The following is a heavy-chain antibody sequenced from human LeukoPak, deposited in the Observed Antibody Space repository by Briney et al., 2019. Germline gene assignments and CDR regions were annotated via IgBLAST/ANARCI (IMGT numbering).Heavy chain of an antibody. CDR1: GGSISSGGYY. CDR2: IYYSGST. Sequence: SETLSLTCTVSGGSISSGGYYWGWIRQPPGKGLEWIGSIYYSGSTYYNPSLKSRVTISVDTSKNQFSLKLSSVTAADTAVYYCARDIPDYDILTGYYGGYYYYMTSGAKGPRSPSP. V-gene: IGHV4-39*07. J-gene: IGHJ6*03. D-gene: IGHD3-9*01. CDR3: ARDIPDYDILTGYYGGYYYYMTS.